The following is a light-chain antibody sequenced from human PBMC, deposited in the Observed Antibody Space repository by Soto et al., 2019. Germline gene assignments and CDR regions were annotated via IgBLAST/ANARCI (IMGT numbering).Light chain of an antibody. Sequence: AIQLTQSPSSLSASVGDRVTITCRASQGISSALAWYQQKPGKAPKLLIYDASSLESGVPSRFSGSGSGTDFTLTISSLQPEDFATYYCQQFNNYRTFGQGTNVDIK. CDR3: QQFNNYRT. CDR1: QGISSA. CDR2: DAS. J-gene: IGKJ1*01. V-gene: IGKV1D-13*01.